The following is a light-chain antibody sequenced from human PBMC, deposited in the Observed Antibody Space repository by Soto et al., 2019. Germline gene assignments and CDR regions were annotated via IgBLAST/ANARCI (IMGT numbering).Light chain of an antibody. V-gene: IGKV3-11*01. CDR1: QSVSSY. Sequence: EIVLTQSPATLSLSPGERATLSCRARQSVSSYLAWYQQKPGQAPRLLIYDASHRATGIPARFSGSGSGTDFTLTISSLGPEDFAVYYCQQRSNWPPSTFGQGTRLEIK. CDR3: QQRSNWPPST. J-gene: IGKJ5*01. CDR2: DAS.